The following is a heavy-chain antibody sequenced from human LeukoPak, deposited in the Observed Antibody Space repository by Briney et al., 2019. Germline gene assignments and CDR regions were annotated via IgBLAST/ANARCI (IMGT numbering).Heavy chain of an antibody. J-gene: IGHJ4*02. CDR1: GFTFSSYA. CDR3: AKSTGYSTTGRDFDS. V-gene: IGHV3-23*01. D-gene: IGHD6-13*01. Sequence: GGSLRLSCAASGFTFSSYAMGWVRQAPGKGLEWVSDISGGGATTFYADSVKGRLTISRDNSKNTLYLQLSSLRAEDTAVYYCAKSTGYSTTGRDFDSWGRGTLVTVSS. CDR2: ISGGGATT.